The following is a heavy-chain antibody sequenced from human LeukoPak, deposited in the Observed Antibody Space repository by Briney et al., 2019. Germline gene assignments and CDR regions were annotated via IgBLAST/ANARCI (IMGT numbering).Heavy chain of an antibody. Sequence: PSETLSLTCTVSSGSISSRSYYWGWIRQPPGKGLEWIGSIYYSGSTYYNPSLKSRVTISVDTSKNQFSLKLSSVTAADTAVYYCARQGVPPKYIVVVTGGMDVWGQGTTVTVSS. D-gene: IGHD2-21*02. CDR1: SGSISSRSYY. CDR2: IYYSGST. CDR3: ARQGVPPKYIVVVTGGMDV. V-gene: IGHV4-39*01. J-gene: IGHJ6*02.